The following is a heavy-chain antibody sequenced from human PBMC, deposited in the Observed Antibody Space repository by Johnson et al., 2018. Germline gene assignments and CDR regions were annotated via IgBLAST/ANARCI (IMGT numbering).Heavy chain of an antibody. CDR1: GFTFGDYA. CDR2: IRSKAYGGTT. D-gene: IGHD3-22*01. CDR3: TMGKYYYVSSGYYDAFDI. V-gene: IGHV3-49*03. J-gene: IGHJ3*02. Sequence: VQLVESGGGLVQPGRSLRLSCTASGFTFGDYAMSWFRQAPGKGLEWVGFIRSKAYGGTTEYAASVKGRFTISRDDSKSIAYLQMNSLKTEDTAVYYCTMGKYYYVSSGYYDAFDIWGQGTMVTVSS.